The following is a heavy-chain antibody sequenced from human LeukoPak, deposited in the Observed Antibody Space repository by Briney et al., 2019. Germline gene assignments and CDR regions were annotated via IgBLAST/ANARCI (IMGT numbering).Heavy chain of an antibody. V-gene: IGHV4-39*07. D-gene: IGHD3-10*01. CDR1: GGSISSSSYY. CDR3: ARGGEITMVRGVIPY. Sequence: SETLSLTCTVSGGSISSSSYYWGWIRQPPGKGLEWIGSIYHSGSTYYNPSLKSRVTISVDTSKNQFSLKLSSVTAADTAVYYCARGGEITMVRGVIPYWGQGTLVTVSS. J-gene: IGHJ4*02. CDR2: IYHSGST.